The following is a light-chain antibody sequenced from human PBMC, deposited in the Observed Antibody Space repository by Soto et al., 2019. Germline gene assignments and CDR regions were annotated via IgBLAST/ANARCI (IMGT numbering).Light chain of an antibody. J-gene: IGKJ4*01. CDR3: QQYARSPLT. V-gene: IGKV3-20*01. CDR1: QSVRSNY. CDR2: GAS. Sequence: EIVLTQSPGTLSLSSGERATLSCRASQSVRSNYLAWYQQKPGQAPRLLIYGASSRATGIPDRFGGSGSGTDFTLTISRLEPEDSAVYYCQQYARSPLTFGGGTKVEIK.